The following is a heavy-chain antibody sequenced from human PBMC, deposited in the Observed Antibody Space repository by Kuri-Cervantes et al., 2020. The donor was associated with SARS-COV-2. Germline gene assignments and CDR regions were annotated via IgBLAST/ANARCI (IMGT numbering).Heavy chain of an antibody. CDR2: IYYSGST. Sequence: SETLSLTCTVSGGSISSSCYYWGWIRQPPGKGLEWIGSIYYSGSTNYNPSLKSRVTISVDTSKNQFSLKLSSVTAADTAVYYCAREVVVPASTDYYYYYMDVWGKGTPVTVSS. CDR3: AREVVVPASTDYYYYYMDV. V-gene: IGHV4-39*07. CDR1: GGSISSSCYY. D-gene: IGHD2-2*01. J-gene: IGHJ6*03.